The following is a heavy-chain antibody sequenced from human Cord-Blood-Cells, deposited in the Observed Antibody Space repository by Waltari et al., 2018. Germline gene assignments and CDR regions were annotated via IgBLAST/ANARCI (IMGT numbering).Heavy chain of an antibody. Sequence: QVQLVQSGAEVKKPGSSVKVSCKASGVTFSSYAISWVRQAPRQGLEWMGGIIPIFGTANYAQKFQGRVTITPDKSTSTAYMELSSLRSEDTAVYYCARGGLGKSWYFDLWGRGTLVTVSS. CDR2: IIPIFGTA. CDR1: GVTFSSYA. CDR3: ARGGLGKSWYFDL. J-gene: IGHJ2*01. D-gene: IGHD7-27*01. V-gene: IGHV1-69*06.